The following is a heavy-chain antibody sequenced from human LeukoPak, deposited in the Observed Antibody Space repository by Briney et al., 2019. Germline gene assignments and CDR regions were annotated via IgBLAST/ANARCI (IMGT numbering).Heavy chain of an antibody. J-gene: IGHJ4*02. CDR3: ARQPYSSGWWAGYFDY. Sequence: SETLSLTCTVSGGSTSSYYWSWIRQPPGKGLEWIGYIYYSGSTNYNPSLKSRVTISVDTSKNQFSLKLSSVTAADTAVYYCARQPYSSGWWAGYFDYWGQGTLVTVSS. D-gene: IGHD6-19*01. V-gene: IGHV4-59*08. CDR1: GGSTSSYY. CDR2: IYYSGST.